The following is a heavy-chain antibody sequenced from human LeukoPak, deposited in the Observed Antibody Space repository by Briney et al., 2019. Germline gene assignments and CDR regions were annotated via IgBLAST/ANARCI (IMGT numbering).Heavy chain of an antibody. CDR1: GGTFISYA. J-gene: IGHJ4*02. V-gene: IGHV1-69*13. D-gene: IGHD5-24*01. CDR2: IIPIFGTA. Sequence: ASVKVSCKASGGTFISYAISWVRQAPGQGLEWMGGIIPIFGTANYAQKFQGRVTITADESTSTAYMELSSLRSEDTAVYYCARVEMATRIYYFDYWGQGTLVTVSS. CDR3: ARVEMATRIYYFDY.